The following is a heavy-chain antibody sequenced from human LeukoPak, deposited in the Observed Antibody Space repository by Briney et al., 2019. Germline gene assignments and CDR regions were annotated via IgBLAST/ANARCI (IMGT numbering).Heavy chain of an antibody. CDR3: ARGDRSTGWAYYFDY. D-gene: IGHD2-8*02. Sequence: SGTLSLTCTVSGGSISSFYWSWIRQPPGKGPEWIGYIYSSVSTNYNPSLKSRVTISVDTSKNQFSLKLISVTAADTAVYYCARGDRSTGWAYYFDYWGQGTLVTVSS. V-gene: IGHV4-59*01. CDR1: GGSISSFY. CDR2: IYSSVST. J-gene: IGHJ4*02.